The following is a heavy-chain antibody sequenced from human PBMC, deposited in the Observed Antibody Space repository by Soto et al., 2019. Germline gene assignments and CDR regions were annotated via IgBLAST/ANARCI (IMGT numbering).Heavy chain of an antibody. D-gene: IGHD3-9*01. CDR3: ARSLVNYDILTGYANYGMDV. V-gene: IGHV1-69*01. Sequence: QVQLVQSGAEVKKPGSSVKVSCKASGGTFSSYAISWVRQAPGQGLEWMGGIIPIFGTANYAQKSQGRVTITADESTSTAYMELSSLRSEDTAVYYCARSLVNYDILTGYANYGMDVWGQGTTVTVSS. J-gene: IGHJ6*02. CDR1: GGTFSSYA. CDR2: IIPIFGTA.